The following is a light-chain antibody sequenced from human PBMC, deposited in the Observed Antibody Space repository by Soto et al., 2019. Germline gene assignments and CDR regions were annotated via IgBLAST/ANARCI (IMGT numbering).Light chain of an antibody. V-gene: IGKV3-11*01. Sequence: EIVLTQSPATLSLSPGERATLSCRASQSVSNYLTWYLQKPGQAPRLLIYDASNRATGIPAGFSGSGSGTGFTLTISSLEPEDFAIYYCQQHSNWPPKDTFGQGTKLEIK. CDR3: QQHSNWPPKDT. CDR1: QSVSNY. CDR2: DAS. J-gene: IGKJ2*01.